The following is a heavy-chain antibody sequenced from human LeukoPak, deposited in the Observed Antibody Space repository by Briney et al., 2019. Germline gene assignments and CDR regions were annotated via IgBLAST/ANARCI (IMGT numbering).Heavy chain of an antibody. CDR1: GFTSTHYA. D-gene: IGHD5-12*01. CDR3: AKGACDYIEMGYFDS. CDR2: LIGSSGST. J-gene: IGHJ4*02. Sequence: GGSLRLSCAGSGFTSTHYAMNWVPQAPGKGLEWVSVLIGSSGSTDYADSVKGRFTISRDTSKNTVFLQMHSLRAEDTAIYYCAKGACDYIEMGYFDSWGQGSLVTVSS. V-gene: IGHV3-23*01.